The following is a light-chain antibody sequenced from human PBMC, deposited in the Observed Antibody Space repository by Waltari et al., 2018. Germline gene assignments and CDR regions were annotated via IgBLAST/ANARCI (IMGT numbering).Light chain of an antibody. J-gene: IGKJ4*01. CDR2: EAS. CDR1: QGVSNN. Sequence: DIQMTQSPSSLSASVGDRVPITCRASQGVSNNLAWYQQKPGKVPKLLIYEASTPQSGVPSRFSGSGSGTDFTLTISSLQPEDFATYYCQHGYVAPLTFGGGTKVEIK. V-gene: IGKV1-27*01. CDR3: QHGYVAPLT.